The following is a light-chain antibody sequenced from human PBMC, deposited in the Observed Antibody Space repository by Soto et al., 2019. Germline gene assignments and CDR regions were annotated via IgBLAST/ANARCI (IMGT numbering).Light chain of an antibody. Sequence: EIVLTHSPSTMSVSPGERATLSCRASQSVSSNLAWYQQKPGQAPRLLIYGASTRATGIPARFSGSGSGTEFTLTISSLQSEDFAVYYCQQYNNWPPKTFGQGTKV. J-gene: IGKJ1*01. CDR1: QSVSSN. V-gene: IGKV3-15*01. CDR2: GAS. CDR3: QQYNNWPPKT.